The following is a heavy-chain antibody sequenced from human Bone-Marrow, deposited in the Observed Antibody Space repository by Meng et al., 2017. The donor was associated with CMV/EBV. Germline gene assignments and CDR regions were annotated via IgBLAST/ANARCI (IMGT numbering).Heavy chain of an antibody. CDR1: GFTFSSYA. CDR2: ISYDGSNK. J-gene: IGHJ6*02. Sequence: GGSLRLSCAASGFTFSSYAMHWVRQAPGKGLEWVAVISYDGSNKYYADSVKGRFTISRDNSKNTLYLQMNSLRADDTAVYYCASLVVVPAAIPYYYGMDVCGQGTTVTVSS. V-gene: IGHV3-30*04. D-gene: IGHD2-2*02. CDR3: ASLVVVPAAIPYYYGMDV.